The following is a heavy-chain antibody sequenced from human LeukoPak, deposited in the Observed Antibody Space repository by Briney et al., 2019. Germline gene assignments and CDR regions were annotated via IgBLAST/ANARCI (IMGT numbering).Heavy chain of an antibody. CDR1: GYTFTGYG. V-gene: IGHV1-18*01. D-gene: IGHD5-18*01. CDR2: ISAYNGNT. J-gene: IGHJ4*02. Sequence: SVKVSCKASGYTFTGYGISWVRQAPGQGLEWMGWISAYNGNTNYAQKLQGRVTMTTDTSTSTAYMELRSLRSDDTAVYYCARFRVRILTVDYWGQGTLVTVSS. CDR3: ARFRVRILTVDY.